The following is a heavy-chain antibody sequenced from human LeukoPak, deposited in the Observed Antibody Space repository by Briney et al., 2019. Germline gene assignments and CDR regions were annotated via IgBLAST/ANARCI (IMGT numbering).Heavy chain of an antibody. V-gene: IGHV3-30-3*01. CDR2: ISYDGSNK. D-gene: IGHD3-16*01. J-gene: IGHJ5*02. CDR3: ARAMPGLRPRLSFDP. Sequence: GRSLRLSCAASGFTFSSYAMHWVRQAPGKGLEWVAVISYDGSNKYYADSVKGRFTISRDNSKNTLYLQMNSLRAEDTAVYYCARAMPGLRPRLSFDPWGQGTLVTVSS. CDR1: GFTFSSYA.